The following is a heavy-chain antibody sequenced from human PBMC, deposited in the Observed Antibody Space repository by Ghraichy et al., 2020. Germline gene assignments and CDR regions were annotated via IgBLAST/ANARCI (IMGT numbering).Heavy chain of an antibody. CDR3: ARTRGGKCSSTSCYNFDY. Sequence: ASVKVSCKASGYTFTSYYMHWVRQAPGQGLEWMGIINPSGGSTSYAQKFQGRVTMTRDTSTSTVYMELSSLRSEDTAVYYCARTRGGKCSSTSCYNFDYWGQGTLVTVSS. CDR2: INPSGGST. V-gene: IGHV1-46*01. CDR1: GYTFTSYY. D-gene: IGHD2-2*02. J-gene: IGHJ4*02.